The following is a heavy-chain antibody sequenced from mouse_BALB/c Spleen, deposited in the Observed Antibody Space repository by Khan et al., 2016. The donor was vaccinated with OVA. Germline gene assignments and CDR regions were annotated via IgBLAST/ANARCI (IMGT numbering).Heavy chain of an antibody. V-gene: IGHV1-9*01. Sequence: QVQLQQSGAELMKPGASVKISCKATGYTFSSYWIEWVKQRPGHGLEWIGEILPGSGSTNYNEKVKGKATFTADTSSNTAYMQLSSLTSEDSAVYYGARLGREDYFDYWGQGTTLTVSS. CDR3: ARLGREDYFDY. CDR2: ILPGSGST. CDR1: GYTFSSYW. D-gene: IGHD4-1*01. J-gene: IGHJ2*01.